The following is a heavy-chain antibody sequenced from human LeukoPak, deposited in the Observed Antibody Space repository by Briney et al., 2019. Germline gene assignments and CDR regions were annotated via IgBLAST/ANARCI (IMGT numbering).Heavy chain of an antibody. V-gene: IGHV3-23*01. CDR1: GFTFSSYA. Sequence: PGGSLRLSCAASGFTFSSYAMSWVRQAPGKGLECVSTISGSAGSTSYADSVKGRFTISRDQSKNTLFLQMNSLRVEDTAVYYCAREYYDFWSGEGYWGQGTLVTVSS. J-gene: IGHJ4*02. D-gene: IGHD3-3*01. CDR3: AREYYDFWSGEGY. CDR2: ISGSAGST.